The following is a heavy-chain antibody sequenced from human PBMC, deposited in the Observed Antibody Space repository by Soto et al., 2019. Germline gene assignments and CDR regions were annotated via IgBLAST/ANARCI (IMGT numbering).Heavy chain of an antibody. V-gene: IGHV3-30-3*01. Sequence: QVQLVESGGGVVQPGRSLRLSCAASGFTFSSYAMHWVRQAPGKGLEWVAVISYDGSNKYYADSVKGRFTISRDNSKNTLYLQMNSLRAEDTAVYYCARAGRIAARHGWFDPWGQGTLVTVSS. J-gene: IGHJ5*02. D-gene: IGHD6-6*01. CDR3: ARAGRIAARHGWFDP. CDR2: ISYDGSNK. CDR1: GFTFSSYA.